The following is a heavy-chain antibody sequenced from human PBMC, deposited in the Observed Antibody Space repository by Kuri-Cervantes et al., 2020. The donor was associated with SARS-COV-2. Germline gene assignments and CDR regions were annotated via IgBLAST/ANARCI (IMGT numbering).Heavy chain of an antibody. CDR1: GFTFSSYA. V-gene: IGHV3-30-3*01. D-gene: IGHD3-3*01. CDR2: ISYDGSNK. J-gene: IGHJ6*02. CDR3: ARDVAIFGVVILYYYYGMDV. Sequence: GESLKISCAASGFTFSSYAMHWVRQAPGKGLEWVAVISYDGSNKYYADSVKGRFTISRDNSKNTLYLQMNSLRAEDTAVYYCARDVAIFGVVILYYYYGMDVWGQGITVTVSS.